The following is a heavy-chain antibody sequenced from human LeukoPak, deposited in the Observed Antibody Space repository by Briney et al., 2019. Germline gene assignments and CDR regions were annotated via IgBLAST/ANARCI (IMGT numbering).Heavy chain of an antibody. CDR2: IHVTGRT. J-gene: IGHJ6*03. CDR3: ARGLTSGYYGHYYMDV. V-gene: IGHV4-61*10. D-gene: IGHD3-22*01. CDR1: GASISSGNYY. Sequence: SETLSLTCTVSGASISSGNYYWSWIRQTAGKGLEWIGRIHVTGRTDYNPSLKSRVIISPDTSKNQFSLKLSSVTAADTAVYYCARGLTSGYYGHYYMDVWGKGTTVTVSS.